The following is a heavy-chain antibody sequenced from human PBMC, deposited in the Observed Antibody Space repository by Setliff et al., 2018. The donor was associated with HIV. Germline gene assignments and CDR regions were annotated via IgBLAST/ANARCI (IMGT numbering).Heavy chain of an antibody. CDR3: ARLSGGMVPNY. CDR2: IHHSGTA. V-gene: IGHV4-39*01. Sequence: PSETLSLTCTVSGGSISSANYYWSWIRQPPGKGLEWIGSIHHSGTAYDNPSLKSRVTISVDPSKNQILLRLSSVTAADTAVYYCARLSGGMVPNYWGQGTLVTVS. J-gene: IGHJ4*02. CDR1: GGSISSANYY. D-gene: IGHD3-10*01.